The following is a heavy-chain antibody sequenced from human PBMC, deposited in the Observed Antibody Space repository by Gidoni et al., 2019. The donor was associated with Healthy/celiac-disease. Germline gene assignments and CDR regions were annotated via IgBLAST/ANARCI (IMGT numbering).Heavy chain of an antibody. D-gene: IGHD3-3*01. CDR3: AKGTLYYDFWSGVFDY. CDR2: ISGSGGST. V-gene: IGHV3-23*01. J-gene: IGHJ4*02. CDR1: GFTLISYA. Sequence: EVQLLESGGGLLQPGGSLRLSCAASGFTLISYAMSWVRQAPGKGLEWVSAISGSGGSTYYADSVKGRFTISRDNSKNTLYLQMNSLRAEDTAVYYCAKGTLYYDFWSGVFDYWGQGTLVTVSS.